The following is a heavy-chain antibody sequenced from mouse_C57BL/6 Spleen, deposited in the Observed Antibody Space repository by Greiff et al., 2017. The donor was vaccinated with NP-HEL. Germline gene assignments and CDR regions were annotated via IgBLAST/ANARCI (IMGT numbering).Heavy chain of an antibody. CDR1: GFTFSSYG. V-gene: IGHV5-6*01. J-gene: IGHJ2*01. CDR2: ISSGGSYT. CDR3: ARHGKGYFDY. D-gene: IGHD4-1*01. Sequence: EVNVVESGGDLVKPGGSLKLSCAASGFTFSSYGMSWVRQTPDKRLEWVATISSGGSYTYYPDSVKGRFTISRDNAKNTLYLQMSSLKSEDTAMYYCARHGKGYFDYWGQGTTLTVSS.